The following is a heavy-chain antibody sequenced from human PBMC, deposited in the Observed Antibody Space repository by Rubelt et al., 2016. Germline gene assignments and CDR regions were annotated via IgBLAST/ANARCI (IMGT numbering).Heavy chain of an antibody. D-gene: IGHD2-2*01. V-gene: IGHV1-18*01. CDR3: ARDRVPGY. CDR1: GYIFSSYG. Sequence: QVQLVQSGAEVKKPGSSVKVSCKASGYIFSSYGLSWVRQAPGQGLEWMGWISPNTGNTNYAQSRQGRVTMTTDTSTSTGYMELRSVKSDDTAVYYCARDRVPGYWGQGTLVTVSS. CDR2: ISPNTGNT. J-gene: IGHJ4*02.